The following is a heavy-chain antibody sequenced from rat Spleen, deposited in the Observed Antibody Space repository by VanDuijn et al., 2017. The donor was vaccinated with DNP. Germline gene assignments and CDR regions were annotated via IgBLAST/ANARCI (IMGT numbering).Heavy chain of an antibody. J-gene: IGHJ2*01. V-gene: IGHV5-22*01. CDR1: GFTFXDYY. D-gene: IGHD4-3*01. CDR2: IRCDGAIS. CDR3: VRWYNSGYYFDY. Sequence: EVQLVESGGGLVQPGRXXKLSCAXXGFTFXDYYXXWVXXAPTKGLEWVAYIRCDGAISYYGDSVKGRFTISRDNAKSSLYLQMNSLRSEDMATYYCVRWYNSGYYFDYWGQGVMVTVSS.